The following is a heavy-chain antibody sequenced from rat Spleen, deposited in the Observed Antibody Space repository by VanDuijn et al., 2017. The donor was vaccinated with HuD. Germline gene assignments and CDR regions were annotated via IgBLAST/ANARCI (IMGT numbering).Heavy chain of an antibody. CDR2: ITKTDGST. CDR1: GFTFNDYW. CDR3: AKGSYYSGDWFTY. Sequence: EVQLVESGGGLVQPGRSLKLSCVASGFTFNDYWMTWIRQAPGRGLEWVASITKTDGSTYYPDSVRGRFTISRDNAKSTLYLQMNSLRSEDTATYYCAKGSYYSGDWFTYWGQGTLVTVSS. V-gene: IGHV5-31*01. D-gene: IGHD1-1*01. J-gene: IGHJ3*01.